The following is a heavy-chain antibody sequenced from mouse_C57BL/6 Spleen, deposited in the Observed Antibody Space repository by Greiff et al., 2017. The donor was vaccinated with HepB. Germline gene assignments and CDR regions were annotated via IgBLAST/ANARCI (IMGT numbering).Heavy chain of an antibody. CDR1: GYSITSGYD. V-gene: IGHV3-1*01. D-gene: IGHD1-1*01. Sequence: EVQLKESGPGMVKPSQSLSLTCTVTGYSITSGYDWHWIRHFPGNKLEWMGYISYSGSTNYNPSLKSRISITHDTSKNHFFLKLNSVTTEDTATYYCATTTYYYAMDYWGQGTSVTVSS. CDR2: ISYSGST. J-gene: IGHJ4*01. CDR3: ATTTYYYAMDY.